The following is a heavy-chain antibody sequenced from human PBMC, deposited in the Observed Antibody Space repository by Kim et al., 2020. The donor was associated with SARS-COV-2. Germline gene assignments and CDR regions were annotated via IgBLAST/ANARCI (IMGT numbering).Heavy chain of an antibody. V-gene: IGHV3-15*01. D-gene: IGHD6-19*01. Sequence: GTTDYAAPVKGRFTISRDDSKNTLYLQMTSLKTEDTAVYYCTTGLSGWDYWGQGTLVTVSS. CDR3: TTGLSGWDY. CDR2: GTT. J-gene: IGHJ4*02.